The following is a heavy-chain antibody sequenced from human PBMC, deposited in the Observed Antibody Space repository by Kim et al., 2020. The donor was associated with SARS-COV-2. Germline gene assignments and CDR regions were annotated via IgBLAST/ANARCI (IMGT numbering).Heavy chain of an antibody. CDR1: GGSFSGYY. J-gene: IGHJ4*02. Sequence: SETLSLTCAVYGGSFSGYYWSWIRQPPGKGLEWIGEINHSGSTNYNPSLKSRVTISVDTSKNQFSLKLSSVTAADTAVYYCARVPNAVVPAAKGAFDYWGQGTLVTVSS. CDR3: ARVPNAVVPAAKGAFDY. CDR2: INHSGST. D-gene: IGHD2-2*01. V-gene: IGHV4-34*01.